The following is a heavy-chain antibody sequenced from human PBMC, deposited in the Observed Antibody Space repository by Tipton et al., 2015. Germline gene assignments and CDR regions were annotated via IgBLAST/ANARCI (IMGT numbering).Heavy chain of an antibody. CDR2: IGGSGASI. J-gene: IGHJ6*02. V-gene: IGHV3-23*01. CDR3: AREWSPDIVVVPAAYYYGMDV. Sequence: SLRLSCAASGFTFTTYAMTWVRQAPGKGLEWVSTIGGSGASIYYADSVKGRFTISRDNAKNSLYLQMNSLRDEDTAVYYCAREWSPDIVVVPAAYYYGMDVWGQGTTVTVSS. CDR1: GFTFTTYA. D-gene: IGHD2-2*01.